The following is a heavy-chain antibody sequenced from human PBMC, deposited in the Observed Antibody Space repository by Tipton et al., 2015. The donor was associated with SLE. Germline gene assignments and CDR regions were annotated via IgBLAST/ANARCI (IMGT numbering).Heavy chain of an antibody. J-gene: IGHJ2*01. CDR1: GGSISSSNW. Sequence: GSLRLSCAVSGGSISSSNWWSWVRQPPGKGLEWIGEIYHSGSTNYNPPLKSRVAISVDKSKNRFSLKLSSVTAADTAVYYCARAVTTVVTRAYWYFDLWGRGTLVTVSS. CDR2: IYHSGST. V-gene: IGHV4-4*02. CDR3: ARAVTTVVTRAYWYFDL. D-gene: IGHD4-23*01.